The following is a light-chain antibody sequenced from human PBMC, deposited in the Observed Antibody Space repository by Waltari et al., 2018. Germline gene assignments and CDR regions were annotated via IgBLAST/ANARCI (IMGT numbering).Light chain of an antibody. Sequence: DIVMTQSPDSLAVSLGERATISCQSSQSVMYSSNNKDYLGWEQQKPGQPPKLLIYWAATRESGVPDRVSGSGSATNFTRTISRLQAEDVAVYWCQQYITSPVTFGQGTRLEIK. J-gene: IGKJ5*01. CDR1: QSVMYSSNNKDY. CDR2: WAA. CDR3: QQYITSPVT. V-gene: IGKV4-1*01.